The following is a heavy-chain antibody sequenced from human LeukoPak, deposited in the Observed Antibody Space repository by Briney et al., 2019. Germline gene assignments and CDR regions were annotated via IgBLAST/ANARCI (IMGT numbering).Heavy chain of an antibody. V-gene: IGHV4-30-2*01. Sequence: SETLSLTCAVSGDSIVSGGYSWSWLRQPPGKAPEWIGFIYHNGNTWYNPSLQSRVTISVDTSKNQFSLKLSSVTAADTAVYYCARGLGRPGYSSSWYKDSDLPSYNWFDPWGQGTLVTVSS. CDR1: GDSIVSGGYS. D-gene: IGHD6-13*01. CDR2: IYHNGNT. J-gene: IGHJ5*02. CDR3: ARGLGRPGYSSSWYKDSDLPSYNWFDP.